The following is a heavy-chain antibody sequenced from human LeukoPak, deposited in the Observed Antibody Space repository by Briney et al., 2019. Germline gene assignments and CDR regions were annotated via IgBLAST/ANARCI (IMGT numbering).Heavy chain of an antibody. CDR2: IFHTGST. J-gene: IGHJ4*02. V-gene: IGHV4-38-2*01. CDR3: ASPRGTYIDY. D-gene: IGHD3-16*01. CDR1: GYSISTGYF. Sequence: SETLSLTCAVSGYSISTGYFWGWIRQSPGRGLEWIGSIFHTGSTSYNPSLKSRVTLSVDTSKNEFSLKLTSATAADTAIYYCASPRGTYIDYWGQGTLVIVSS.